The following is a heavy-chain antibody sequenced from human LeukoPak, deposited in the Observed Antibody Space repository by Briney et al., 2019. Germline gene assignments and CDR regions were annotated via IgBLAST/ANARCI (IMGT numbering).Heavy chain of an antibody. J-gene: IGHJ3*02. V-gene: IGHV1-69*05. CDR1: GGTFSSYA. CDR2: IIPIFGTA. Sequence: GASVKVSCKASGGTFSSYAISWVRQAPGQGLEWMGGIIPIFGTANYAQKFQGRVTITTDESTSTAYMELSSLGSEDTAVYYCARVLGRIVGATYAFDIWGQGTMVTVSS. CDR3: ARVLGRIVGATYAFDI. D-gene: IGHD1-26*01.